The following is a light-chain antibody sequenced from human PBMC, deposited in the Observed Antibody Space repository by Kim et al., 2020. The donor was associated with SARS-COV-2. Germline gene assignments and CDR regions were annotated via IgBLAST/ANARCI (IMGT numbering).Light chain of an antibody. CDR3: HQYGSSVWT. Sequence: SPGERATLSCRASQSVSSSYLAWYQQRPGQAPSLLIYAASSRATGIPDRFSGSGSGTDFTLTISRLEPEDFAVYYCHQYGSSVWTFGQGTKVDIK. V-gene: IGKV3-20*01. CDR1: QSVSSSY. J-gene: IGKJ1*01. CDR2: AAS.